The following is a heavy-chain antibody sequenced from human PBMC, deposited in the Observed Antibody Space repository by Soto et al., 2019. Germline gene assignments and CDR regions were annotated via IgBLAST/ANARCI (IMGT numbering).Heavy chain of an antibody. V-gene: IGHV4-4*02. J-gene: IGHJ5*02. CDR2: IYHSGST. CDR3: ARPHGGSSGWDNWFDP. CDR1: GGSISSSNW. Sequence: SETLSLTCAVSGGSISSSNWWSWVRQPPGKGLEWIGEIYHSGSTNYNPSLKSRVTISVDTSKNQFSLKLSSVTAADTAVYYCARPHGGSSGWDNWFDPWGQGTLVTVSS. D-gene: IGHD6-25*01.